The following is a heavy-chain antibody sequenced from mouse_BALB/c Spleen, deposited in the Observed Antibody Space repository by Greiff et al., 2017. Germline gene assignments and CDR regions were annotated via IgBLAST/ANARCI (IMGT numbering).Heavy chain of an antibody. D-gene: IGHD1-2*01. CDR3: ARKDYYGYYFDY. CDR2: INPSSGYT. CDR1: GYTFTSYT. V-gene: IGHV1-4*02. J-gene: IGHJ2*01. Sequence: VQLQQSAAELARPGASVKMSCKASGYTFTSYTMHWVKQRPGQGLEWIGYINPSSGYTEYNQKFKDKTTLTADKSSSTAYMQLSSLTSEDSAVYYCARKDYYGYYFDYWGQGTTLTVSS.